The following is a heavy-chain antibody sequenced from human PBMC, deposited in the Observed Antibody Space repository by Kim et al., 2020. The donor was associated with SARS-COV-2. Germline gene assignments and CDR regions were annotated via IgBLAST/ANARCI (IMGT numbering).Heavy chain of an antibody. Sequence: SVKVSCKASGGTFSSYAISWVRQAPGQGLEWMGGIIPIFGTANYAQKFQGRVTITADESTSTAYMELSSLRSEDTAVYYCARGALFSLEYSSSSKAFDIWGQGTMVTVSS. CDR3: ARGALFSLEYSSSSKAFDI. J-gene: IGHJ3*02. V-gene: IGHV1-69*13. CDR2: IIPIFGTA. CDR1: GGTFSSYA. D-gene: IGHD6-6*01.